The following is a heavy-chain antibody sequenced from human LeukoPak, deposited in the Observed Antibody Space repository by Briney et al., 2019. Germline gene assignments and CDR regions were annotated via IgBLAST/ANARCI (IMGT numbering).Heavy chain of an antibody. D-gene: IGHD6-19*01. Sequence: SVKVSCKASGGTFSSYAISWVRHAPGQGLEWMGRIIPIFGTANYAQKFQGRVTITTDESTSTAYMELSSLRSEDTAVYYCASSQYSSGWSTSLAFDYWGQGTLVTVSS. CDR1: GGTFSSYA. CDR2: IIPIFGTA. V-gene: IGHV1-69*05. J-gene: IGHJ4*02. CDR3: ASSQYSSGWSTSLAFDY.